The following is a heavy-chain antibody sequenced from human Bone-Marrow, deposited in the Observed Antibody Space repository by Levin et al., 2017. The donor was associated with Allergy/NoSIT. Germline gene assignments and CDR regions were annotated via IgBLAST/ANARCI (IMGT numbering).Heavy chain of an antibody. V-gene: IGHV3-48*01. CDR1: GFTFSSYS. Sequence: PGGSLRLSCAASGFTFSSYSMNWVRQAPGKGLEWVSYISSSSSTIYYADSVKGRFTISRDNAKNSLYLQMNSLRAEDTAVYYCAREKYYDFWSGYYKIASYYYYGMDVWGQGTTVTVSS. CDR3: AREKYYDFWSGYYKIASYYYYGMDV. J-gene: IGHJ6*02. CDR2: ISSSSSTI. D-gene: IGHD3-3*01.